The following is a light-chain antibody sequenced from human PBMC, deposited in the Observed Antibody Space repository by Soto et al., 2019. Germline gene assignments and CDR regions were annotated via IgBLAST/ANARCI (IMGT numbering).Light chain of an antibody. CDR3: CNSYTSNNTYV. CDR1: SSDVGASNF. Sequence: QSALTQPRSLSGSPGQSVTISCIGTSSDVGASNFVSWYLQHPGKAPKLIIYDVNKGPSGVPDRFSGSKSGNTASLTISGLRAEDEALYYCCNSYTSNNTYVFGTGTKVTVL. J-gene: IGLJ1*01. V-gene: IGLV2-11*01. CDR2: DVN.